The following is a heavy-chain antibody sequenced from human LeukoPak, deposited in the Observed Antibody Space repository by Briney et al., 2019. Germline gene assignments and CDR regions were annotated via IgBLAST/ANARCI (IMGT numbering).Heavy chain of an antibody. D-gene: IGHD6-13*01. V-gene: IGHV1-69*05. J-gene: IGHJ6*03. CDR3: ARAIPGIAAAGTTRYYYYYMDV. CDR2: IIPIFGTA. CDR1: GGTFSSYA. Sequence: GSSVKVSCKASGGTFSSYAISWVRQAPGQGLEWMGGIIPIFGTANYAQKFQGRVTITTDESTSTAYMELSSLRSEDTAVYYCARAIPGIAAAGTTRYYYYYMDVWGKGTTVTVPS.